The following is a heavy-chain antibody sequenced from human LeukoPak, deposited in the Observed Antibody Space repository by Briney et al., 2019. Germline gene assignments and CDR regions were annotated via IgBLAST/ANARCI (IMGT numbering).Heavy chain of an antibody. D-gene: IGHD2-2*01. V-gene: IGHV4-59*01. CDR3: ASLPIYCSSTSCWDDY. Sequence: SSETLSLTCTVSGVSISSYYWSWIRQPPGKGLEWLGYIYYSGSTNYNPSLKSRVTISVDTSKNQFSLKLSSVTAADTAVYYCASLPIYCSSTSCWDDYWGQGTLVTVSS. J-gene: IGHJ4*02. CDR2: IYYSGST. CDR1: GVSISSYY.